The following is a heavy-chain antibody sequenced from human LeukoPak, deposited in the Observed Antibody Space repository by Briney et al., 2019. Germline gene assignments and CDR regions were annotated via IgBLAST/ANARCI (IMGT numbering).Heavy chain of an antibody. V-gene: IGHV4-59*01. CDR3: ARGYSSSWQGRRAFDI. J-gene: IGHJ3*02. CDR2: IYYSGST. CDR1: GGSISSYY. Sequence: PSETLSLTCTVSGGSISSYYWSWIRQPPGKGLEWIGYIYYSGSTNYNPSLKSRVTISVDTSKNQFSLKLSSVTAADTAVYYCARGYSSSWQGRRAFDIWGQGTMVTVSS. D-gene: IGHD6-13*01.